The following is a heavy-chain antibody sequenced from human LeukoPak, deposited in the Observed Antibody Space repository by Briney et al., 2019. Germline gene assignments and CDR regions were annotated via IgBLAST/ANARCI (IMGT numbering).Heavy chain of an antibody. V-gene: IGHV3-23*01. Sequence: GGSLRLSCAASGFAFSSYASSWVRQAPGKGLEWVSAISGSGGSTYSADSVKGRFTISRDNSKNTLYLQMNSLRAEDTAVYYCAKGRSIGWYSSDYFDYWGQGTLVTVPS. J-gene: IGHJ4*02. CDR1: GFAFSSYA. CDR2: ISGSGGST. CDR3: AKGRSIGWYSSDYFDY. D-gene: IGHD6-19*01.